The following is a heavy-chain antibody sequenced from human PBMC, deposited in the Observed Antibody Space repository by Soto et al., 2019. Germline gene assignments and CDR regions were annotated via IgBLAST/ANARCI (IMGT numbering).Heavy chain of an antibody. Sequence: QLQLQESGPGLVKPSETLSLTCTVSGGSISSSSYYWGWIRQPPGKGLEWIGSIYYSGSTYYNPSLQSRVTISVATSKNQCSLKLSSVTAADTAVYYCANYYDSSGYYQDYWGQVTLVTVAA. D-gene: IGHD3-22*01. CDR3: ANYYDSSGYYQDY. CDR1: GGSISSSSYY. CDR2: IYYSGST. J-gene: IGHJ4*02. V-gene: IGHV4-39*01.